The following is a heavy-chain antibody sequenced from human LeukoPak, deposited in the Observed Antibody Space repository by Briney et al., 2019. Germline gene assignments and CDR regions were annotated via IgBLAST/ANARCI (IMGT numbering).Heavy chain of an antibody. CDR2: IYHSGST. CDR3: ARDLVSIIVGAYYFDY. J-gene: IGHJ4*02. Sequence: SETLSLTCTVSGYSISSGYYWGWIRQPPGQGLEWIGSIYHSGSTYYNPSLKSRVTISVDTSKNQFSLKLSSVTAADTAVYYCARDLVSIIVGAYYFDYWGQGTLVTVSS. V-gene: IGHV4-38-2*02. CDR1: GYSISSGYY. D-gene: IGHD1-26*01.